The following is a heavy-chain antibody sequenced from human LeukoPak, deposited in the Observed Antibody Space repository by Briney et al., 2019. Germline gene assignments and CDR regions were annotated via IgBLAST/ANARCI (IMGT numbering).Heavy chain of an antibody. Sequence: GESLKISCKGSGASFTSYWIGWVRQLPGKGLEWMGIIYPGDSDTRYSPSFQGQVTISADKSISTAYLQWSSLKASDTAMYYCARHYHDSSGYSYYYGMDVWGQGTTVTVSS. CDR2: IYPGDSDT. CDR3: ARHYHDSSGYSYYYGMDV. J-gene: IGHJ6*02. D-gene: IGHD3-22*01. V-gene: IGHV5-51*01. CDR1: GASFTSYW.